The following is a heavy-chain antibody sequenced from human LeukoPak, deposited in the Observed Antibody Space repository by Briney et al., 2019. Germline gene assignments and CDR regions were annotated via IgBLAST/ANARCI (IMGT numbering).Heavy chain of an antibody. D-gene: IGHD2-2*02. CDR1: GGSISSSSYY. J-gene: IGHJ4*02. CDR2: IYYSGST. V-gene: IGHV4-39*01. Sequence: SETLSLTCTVSGGSISSSSYYWGWIRQPPGKGLEWIGSIYYSGSTYYNPSLKSRVTISVDTSKNQFSLKLSSVTAADTAVYYCARHPQYQLLYDYWGQGTLVTVSS. CDR3: ARHPQYQLLYDY.